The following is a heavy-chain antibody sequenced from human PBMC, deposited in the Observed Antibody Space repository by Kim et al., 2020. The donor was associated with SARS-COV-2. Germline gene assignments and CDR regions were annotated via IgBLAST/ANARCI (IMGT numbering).Heavy chain of an antibody. J-gene: IGHJ4*02. CDR3: ARGRWLQLGSCDY. V-gene: IGHV1-69*01. Sequence: AQKCKGRVTITADESTSTAYMELSSLRSEDTAVYYCARGRWLQLGSCDYWGQGTLVTVSS. D-gene: IGHD5-12*01.